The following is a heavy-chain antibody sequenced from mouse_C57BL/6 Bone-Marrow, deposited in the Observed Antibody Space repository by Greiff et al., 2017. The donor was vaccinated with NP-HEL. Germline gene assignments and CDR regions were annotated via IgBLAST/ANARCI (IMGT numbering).Heavy chain of an antibody. V-gene: IGHV1-5*01. D-gene: IGHD1-1*01. CDR3: TPFYYYGSSPAWFAY. J-gene: IGHJ3*01. CDR2: IYPGNSDT. CDR1: GYTFTSYW. Sequence: VQLQQSGTVLARPGASVKMSCKTSGYTFTSYWMHWVKQRPGQGLEWIGAIYPGNSDTSYNQKFKGKAKLTAVTSASTAYMELSSLTNEDSAVYYCTPFYYYGSSPAWFAYWGQGTLVTVSA.